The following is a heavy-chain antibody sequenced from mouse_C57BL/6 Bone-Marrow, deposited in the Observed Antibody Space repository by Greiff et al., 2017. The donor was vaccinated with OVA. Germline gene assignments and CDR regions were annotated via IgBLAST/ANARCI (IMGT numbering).Heavy chain of an antibody. V-gene: IGHV1-4*01. Sequence: VQLKESGAELARPGASVKMSCKASGYTFTSYTMHWVKQRPGQGLEWIGYINPSSGYTKYNQKFKDKATLTADKSSSTAYMQLSSLTSEDSAVYYCARKGGYYDYVFAYWGQGTLVTVSA. J-gene: IGHJ3*01. CDR3: ARKGGYYDYVFAY. CDR1: GYTFTSYT. CDR2: INPSSGYT. D-gene: IGHD2-4*01.